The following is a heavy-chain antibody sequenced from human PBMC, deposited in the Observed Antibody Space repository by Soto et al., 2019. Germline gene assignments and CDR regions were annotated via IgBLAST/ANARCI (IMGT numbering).Heavy chain of an antibody. V-gene: IGHV3-7*05. CDR3: VSGADY. CDR2: IKQDGSEK. J-gene: IGHJ4*02. Sequence: EVQLVESGGGLVQPGGSLRLSCAASGLRFSSYWMTWVRQAPGKGLEWVANIKQDGSEKYYVDSVKGRFTISRDNAKNSLYLQMNRLRAEDTDVYYCVSGADYWGQGTLVTVSS. CDR1: GLRFSSYW.